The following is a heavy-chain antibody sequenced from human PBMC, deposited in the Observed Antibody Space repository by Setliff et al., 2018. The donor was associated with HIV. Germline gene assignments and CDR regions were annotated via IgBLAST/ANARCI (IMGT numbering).Heavy chain of an antibody. CDR2: IFYSGTT. V-gene: IGHV4-59*12. J-gene: IGHJ4*02. CDR1: GAPLSSYY. D-gene: IGHD4-17*01. Sequence: LSLTCTVSGAPLSSYYLNWIRQPPGKGLEWIGYIFYSGTTNYNPSLKSRVTMSVDASKNQFSLKLTSVTAADTAVYYCAREGPGTTVSLDYWGQGTLVTVS. CDR3: AREGPGTTVSLDY.